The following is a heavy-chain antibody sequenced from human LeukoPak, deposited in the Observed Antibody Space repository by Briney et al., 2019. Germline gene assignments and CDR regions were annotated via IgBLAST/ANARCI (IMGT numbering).Heavy chain of an antibody. V-gene: IGHV3-30*02. CDR1: GFTFSDYG. CDR3: ANLDSSGYSTFDY. J-gene: IGHJ4*02. CDR2: IRYDGSNK. D-gene: IGHD3-22*01. Sequence: GGSLRLSCAASGFTFSDYGMHWVRQAPGKGLGWVAFIRYDGSNKYYADSVKGRFIISRDNSKNTLYLQMNSLRPEDTAVYFCANLDSSGYSTFDYWGQGTLVTVSS.